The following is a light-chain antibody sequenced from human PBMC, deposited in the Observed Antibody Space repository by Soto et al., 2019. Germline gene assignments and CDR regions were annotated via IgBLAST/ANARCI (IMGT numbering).Light chain of an antibody. CDR2: LNSDGSH. J-gene: IGLJ2*01. Sequence: QLVLTQSPSASASLGASVRLTCTLSSGHRSYAIAWHQQQPEKGPRYLMKLNSDGSHSKGDGIPDRFSGSSSGAERYLTISSLQSEDEADYSCQTWDTGIVVFGGGTKLTVL. CDR3: QTWDTGIVV. V-gene: IGLV4-69*01. CDR1: SGHRSYA.